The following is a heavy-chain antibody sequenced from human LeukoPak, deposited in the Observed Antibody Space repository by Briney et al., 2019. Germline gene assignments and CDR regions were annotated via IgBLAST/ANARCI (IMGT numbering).Heavy chain of an antibody. CDR3: AKDYYESSAWYYFDY. CDR2: IYSGGST. Sequence: GGSLRLSCAASGFTVSSNYMSWVRQAPGKGLEWVSVIYSGGSTYYADSVKGRFTISRDNSKNTLYLQMNSLRVEDTAVYYCAKDYYESSAWYYFDYWGQGTLVTVSS. J-gene: IGHJ4*02. V-gene: IGHV3-66*01. CDR1: GFTVSSNY. D-gene: IGHD3-22*01.